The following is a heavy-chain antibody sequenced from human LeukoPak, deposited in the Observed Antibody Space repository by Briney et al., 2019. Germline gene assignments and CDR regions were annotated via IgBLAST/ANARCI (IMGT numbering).Heavy chain of an antibody. J-gene: IGHJ3*02. Sequence: PSETLSLTCTVSGGSISSYYWSWIRQPAGKGLEWIGRIYTSGSTNYNPSLKSRVTMSVDMSKNQFSLKLSSVTAADTAVYYCASRLGATYISGDDAFDIWGQGTMVTVSS. CDR2: IYTSGST. CDR3: ASRLGATYISGDDAFDI. CDR1: GGSISSYY. V-gene: IGHV4-4*07. D-gene: IGHD1-26*01.